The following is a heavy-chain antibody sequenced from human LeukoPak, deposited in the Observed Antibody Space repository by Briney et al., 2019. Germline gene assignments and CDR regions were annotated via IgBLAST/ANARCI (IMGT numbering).Heavy chain of an antibody. CDR3: ARGITIFGGQKYWFDP. Sequence: ASVKVSCKASGYTFTGYYMHWVRQAPGQGLEWMGWINPNSGGTNYAQKFQGRVTMTRDTSISTAYMELSRLRSDDTAVYYCARGITIFGGQKYWFDPWGQGTLVTVSS. CDR1: GYTFTGYY. V-gene: IGHV1-2*02. CDR2: INPNSGGT. J-gene: IGHJ5*02. D-gene: IGHD3-3*01.